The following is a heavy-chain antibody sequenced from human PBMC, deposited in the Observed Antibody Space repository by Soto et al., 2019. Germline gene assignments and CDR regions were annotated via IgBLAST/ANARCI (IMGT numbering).Heavy chain of an antibody. CDR2: ISYDGSNK. CDR1: GFTFSSYG. D-gene: IGHD1-26*01. Sequence: QVQLVESGGGVVQPGRSLRLSCAASGFTFSSYGMHWVRQAPGKGLEWVAVISYDGSNKYYADSVKGRFTISRDNSKNTLYLQMNSLRAEDPAVYYLAKDKGIVGATPHYWGQGTLVTVSS. CDR3: AKDKGIVGATPHY. V-gene: IGHV3-30*18. J-gene: IGHJ4*02.